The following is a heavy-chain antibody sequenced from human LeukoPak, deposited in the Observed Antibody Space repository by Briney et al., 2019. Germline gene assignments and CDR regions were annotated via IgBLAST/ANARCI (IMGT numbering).Heavy chain of an antibody. D-gene: IGHD3-9*01. CDR3: ARDYDILTGYPD. CDR2: IIPILGIA. Sequence: GASVKVSCKASGGTFSSYAISWVRQAPGQGLEWMGRIIPILGIANYAQKFQGRVTITADKSTSTAYVELSSLRSEDTAVYYCARDYDILTGYPDWGQGTLVTVSS. CDR1: GGTFSSYA. V-gene: IGHV1-69*04. J-gene: IGHJ4*02.